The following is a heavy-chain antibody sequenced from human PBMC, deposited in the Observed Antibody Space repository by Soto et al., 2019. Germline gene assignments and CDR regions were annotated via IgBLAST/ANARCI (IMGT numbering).Heavy chain of an antibody. CDR3: ARGVAPTMRNWLDP. CDR1: GGTFSSYA. V-gene: IGHV1-69*06. Sequence: SSLKVSCKASGGTFSSYAISWVRQAPGQGLEWMGGIIPIFGTANYAQKFQGRVTITADKSTSTAYMELSSLRSEDTAVYYCARGVAPTMRNWLDPWGQATLVTLSS. J-gene: IGHJ5*02. D-gene: IGHD3-22*01. CDR2: IIPIFGTA.